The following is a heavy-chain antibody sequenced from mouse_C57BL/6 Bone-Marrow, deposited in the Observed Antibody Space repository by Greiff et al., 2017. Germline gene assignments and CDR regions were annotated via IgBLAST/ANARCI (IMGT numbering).Heavy chain of an antibody. D-gene: IGHD1-1*01. CDR2: IWTGGGT. CDR1: GFSLTSYA. J-gene: IGHJ1*03. V-gene: IGHV2-9-1*01. Sequence: QVQLQQSGPGLVAPSQSLSITCTVSGFSLTSYAISWVRQPPGKGLEGLGVIWTGGGTNYNSALKSRLSISKDNSKSQVFLKMNSLQTDDTARYYCAYTTVVGYFDVWGTGTTVTVSS. CDR3: AYTTVVGYFDV.